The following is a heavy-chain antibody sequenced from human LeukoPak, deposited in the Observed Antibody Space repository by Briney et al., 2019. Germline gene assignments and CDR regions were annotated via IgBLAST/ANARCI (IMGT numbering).Heavy chain of an antibody. V-gene: IGHV4-59*01. Sequence: PSETLSLTCTVPGGSISSYYWGWIRQPPGKGLEWIRYIYYSGSTNYNPPLKSRVTISVDTSKNQFSLKLSSVTAADTAVYYCARSRTMRYDILTGHYGMDVWGKGTTVTVSS. CDR2: IYYSGST. CDR3: ARSRTMRYDILTGHYGMDV. D-gene: IGHD3-9*01. J-gene: IGHJ6*04. CDR1: GGSISSYY.